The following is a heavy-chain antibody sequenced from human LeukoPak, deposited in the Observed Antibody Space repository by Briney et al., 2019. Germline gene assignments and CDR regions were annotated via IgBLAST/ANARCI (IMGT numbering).Heavy chain of an antibody. J-gene: IGHJ4*02. CDR3: AKLLTGGYSYGQNDC. D-gene: IGHD5-18*01. V-gene: IGHV3-30*02. CDR2: IRYDGSNK. CDR1: GFTFSSYG. Sequence: GGSLRLSCAASGFTFSSYGMHWVRQAPGKGLEWVAFIRYDGSNKYYADSVKGRFTISRDNSKNTLYLQMNSLRAEDTAVYYCAKLLTGGYSYGQNDCWGQGTLVTVSS.